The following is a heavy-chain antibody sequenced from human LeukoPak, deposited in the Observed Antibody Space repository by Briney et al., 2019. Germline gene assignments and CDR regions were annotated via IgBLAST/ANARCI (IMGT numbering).Heavy chain of an antibody. Sequence: ASVKVSCQASGYTFTGYYMHWVRQAPGQGLEWVGWINPNSGDTKYAQKFQGGVTMTRDTSISTVYMELTRLTSDDTAVYYCARGPYYYDTSSFYFGYWGQGTLVTVSS. CDR2: INPNSGDT. J-gene: IGHJ4*02. CDR1: GYTFTGYY. CDR3: ARGPYYYDTSSFYFGY. D-gene: IGHD3-22*01. V-gene: IGHV1-2*02.